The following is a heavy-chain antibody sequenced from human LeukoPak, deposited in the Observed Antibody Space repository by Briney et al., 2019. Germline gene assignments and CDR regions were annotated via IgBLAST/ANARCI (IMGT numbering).Heavy chain of an antibody. D-gene: IGHD6-13*01. V-gene: IGHV3-33*01. CDR1: GFTFSSYG. Sequence: GGSLRLSCAASGFTFSSYGMHWVRQAPGKGLEWVAVIWYDGSNKYYADSVKGRFTISRDNSKNTLYLQMNSLRAEDTAVYYCARECIAAAGTGWFDPWGQGTLVTVSS. CDR2: IWYDGSNK. CDR3: ARECIAAAGTGWFDP. J-gene: IGHJ5*02.